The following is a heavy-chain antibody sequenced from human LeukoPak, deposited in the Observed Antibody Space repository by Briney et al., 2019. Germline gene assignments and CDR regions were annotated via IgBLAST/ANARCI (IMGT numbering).Heavy chain of an antibody. CDR1: GITISRYW. CDR2: INTDGNTR. V-gene: IGHV3-74*01. Sequence: GGSLRLSCVGSGITISRYWMHWVRQAPGKGLVWVSRINTDGNTRNYADSVKGRFTISRDDAKNTMYLQMNSLRAEDTAVYYCGRGRNTAASERGQGILVTVSS. J-gene: IGHJ4*02. D-gene: IGHD5-18*01. CDR3: GRGRNTAASE.